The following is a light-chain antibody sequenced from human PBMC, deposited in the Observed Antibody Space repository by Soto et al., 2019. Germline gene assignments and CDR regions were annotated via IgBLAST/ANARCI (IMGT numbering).Light chain of an antibody. CDR3: QQYGSSPGT. CDR1: QIVTSNY. Sequence: PGERATLSCRASQIVTSNYLAWYQQKPGQAPRLLIFGASIRATGLPDRFSGGGSGTDFTLTISRLEPEDFAVYYCQQYGSSPGTFGQGTKVDIK. CDR2: GAS. J-gene: IGKJ1*01. V-gene: IGKV3-20*01.